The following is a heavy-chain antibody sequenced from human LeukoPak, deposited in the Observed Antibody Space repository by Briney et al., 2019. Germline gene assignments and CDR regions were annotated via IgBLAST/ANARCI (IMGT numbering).Heavy chain of an antibody. CDR1: GFTFSNYW. J-gene: IGHJ4*02. CDR2: IKQDGSEK. Sequence: PGGSLRLSCVASGFTFSNYWMSWVRQAPGKGLEWVANIKQDGSEKYYVDSVKGRFTISRDNAKKSLYLQMNSLRAEDTAVYYCAIEADPDTAMAENWGQGTLVTVSS. CDR3: AIEADPDTAMAEN. D-gene: IGHD5-18*01. V-gene: IGHV3-7*03.